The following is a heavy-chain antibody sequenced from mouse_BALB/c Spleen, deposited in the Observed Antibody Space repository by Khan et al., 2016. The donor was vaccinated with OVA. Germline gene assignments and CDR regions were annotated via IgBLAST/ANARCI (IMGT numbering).Heavy chain of an antibody. D-gene: IGHD2-1*01. CDR1: GFTFSTYA. Sequence: EVELVESGGGLVKPGGSLKLSCAASGFTFSTYAMSWVRQNPAGRLEWVATVNSDGDYTFYPDNVTGRFTISRDNAKNTLYLQMSSLRSEDTAMYYCARSAYGNFAYWGQGTLVTVSA. V-gene: IGHV5-9-3*01. CDR2: VNSDGDYT. J-gene: IGHJ3*01. CDR3: ARSAYGNFAY.